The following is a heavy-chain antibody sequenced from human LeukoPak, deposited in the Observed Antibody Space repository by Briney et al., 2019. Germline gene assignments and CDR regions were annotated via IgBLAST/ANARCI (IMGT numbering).Heavy chain of an antibody. D-gene: IGHD6-19*01. CDR1: GSSFTSYW. Sequence: GEPLKFSGEGSGSSFTSYWIGWVRQLPGKGLEGMGIIYPGDSDTRYSPSFQGQVTISAGKSISTAYLQWSTLKASDTAMYYCARPTGYSSGWYGPVYFDYWGQGTLVTVSS. J-gene: IGHJ4*02. CDR2: IYPGDSDT. V-gene: IGHV5-51*01. CDR3: ARPTGYSSGWYGPVYFDY.